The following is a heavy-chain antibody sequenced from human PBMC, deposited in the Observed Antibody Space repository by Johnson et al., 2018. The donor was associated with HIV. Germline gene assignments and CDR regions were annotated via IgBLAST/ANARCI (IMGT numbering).Heavy chain of an antibody. Sequence: QVQLVESGGGVVQPGGSLRLSCAASGFTFSSYGMHWVRQAPGKGLEWVAFIRYDGSNKYYADSVKGRFTISRDHSKNTLYLQMISLRAEDTAVYYCAKLHCAGGVCDYDILYDAFDVWGQGTVVTVSS. J-gene: IGHJ3*01. V-gene: IGHV3-30*02. CDR3: AKLHCAGGVCDYDILYDAFDV. CDR1: GFTFSSYG. D-gene: IGHD2-8*02. CDR2: IRYDGSNK.